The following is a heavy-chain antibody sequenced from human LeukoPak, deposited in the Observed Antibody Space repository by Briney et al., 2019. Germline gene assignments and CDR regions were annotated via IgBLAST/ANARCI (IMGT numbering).Heavy chain of an antibody. Sequence: GAAVKVSCRASGGTFSSYAISWVRQAPGQGLEWMGRIIPILGIANYAQKFQGRVTITADKSTSTAYMELSSLRSEDTAVYYCARGGHSSTWNTMANWFDTWGQGALVTVSS. CDR3: ARGGHSSTWNTMANWFDT. V-gene: IGHV1-69*04. CDR1: GGTFSSYA. CDR2: IIPILGIA. J-gene: IGHJ5*02. D-gene: IGHD6-13*01.